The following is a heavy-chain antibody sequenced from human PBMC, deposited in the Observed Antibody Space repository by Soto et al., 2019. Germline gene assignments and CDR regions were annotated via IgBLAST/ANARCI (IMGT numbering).Heavy chain of an antibody. Sequence: EEQLVESGGGLVQLGGSLRLSCAASGFSVSETHMSWVRQAPGEGLEWVSTINSTYGRSRTGYADSVEGRFTISRDNSKNSLSLQMNTLRAEDTAVYYGASADRSAFEVWGQGAMVIVSA. CDR2: INSTYGRSRT. CDR3: ASADRSAFEV. J-gene: IGHJ3*01. V-gene: IGHV3-66*01. CDR1: GFSVSETH.